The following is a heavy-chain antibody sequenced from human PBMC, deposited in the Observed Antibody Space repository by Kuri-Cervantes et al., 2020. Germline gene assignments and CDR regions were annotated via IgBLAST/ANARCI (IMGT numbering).Heavy chain of an antibody. V-gene: IGHV3-30-3*01. CDR1: GFTFSSYA. Sequence: GGSLRLSCAASGFTFSSYAMHWVRQAPGKGLEWVAVISYDGSNKYYADSVKGRFTISRDNAKNSLYLQMNSLRAEDTAVYYCARFTTRLWHGIDVWGQGTTVTVSS. J-gene: IGHJ6*02. CDR3: ARFTTRLWHGIDV. D-gene: IGHD4/OR15-4a*01. CDR2: ISYDGSNK.